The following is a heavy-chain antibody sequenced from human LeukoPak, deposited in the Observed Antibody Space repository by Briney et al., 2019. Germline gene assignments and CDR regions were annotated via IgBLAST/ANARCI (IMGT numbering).Heavy chain of an antibody. J-gene: IGHJ4*02. CDR2: IIPIFGTA. D-gene: IGHD6-19*01. Sequence: SVRVSCKASGGTFSSYAISWVRQAPGQGLEWMGRIIPIFGTANYAQKFQGRVTITTDESTSTAYMELSSLRSEVTAVYYCARDGVAVAGIFDYWGQGTLVTVSS. V-gene: IGHV1-69*05. CDR3: ARDGVAVAGIFDY. CDR1: GGTFSSYA.